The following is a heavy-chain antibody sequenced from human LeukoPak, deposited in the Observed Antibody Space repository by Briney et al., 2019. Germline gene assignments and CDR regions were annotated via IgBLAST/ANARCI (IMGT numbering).Heavy chain of an antibody. J-gene: IGHJ4*02. CDR3: ARDLNLGRHDDGEPFDS. CDR1: GYTFTNHG. Sequence: ASVMVSCKTSGYTFTNHGISWVRQAPGQGLEWMGWISGYNGNTNYVQKFRGRITMTTDTSTSTAYLQLRSLSSDDTALYYCARDLNLGRHDDGEPFDSWGQGTLVTVSS. D-gene: IGHD4-17*01. CDR2: ISGYNGNT. V-gene: IGHV1-18*01.